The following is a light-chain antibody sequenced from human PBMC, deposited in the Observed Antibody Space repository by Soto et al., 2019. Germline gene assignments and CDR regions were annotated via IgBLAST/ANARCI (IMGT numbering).Light chain of an antibody. J-gene: IGLJ1*01. CDR2: GNS. CDR1: SSNIGAGYD. CDR3: ATWDDSRNGV. Sequence: QSVLTQPPSVSGAPGQRVTISCTGSSSNIGAGYDVHWYQQLPGTAPKLLIYGNSNRPSGVPDRFSGSKSGTSASLAITGLQAEDEADYYCATWDDSRNGVFGTGTKVTVL. V-gene: IGLV1-40*01.